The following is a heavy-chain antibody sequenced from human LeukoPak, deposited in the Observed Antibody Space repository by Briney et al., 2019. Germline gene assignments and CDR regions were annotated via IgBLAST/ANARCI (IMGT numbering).Heavy chain of an antibody. J-gene: IGHJ6*02. D-gene: IGHD6-19*01. Sequence: SVKVSCKASGGTFISYAISWVRQAPGQGLEWMGGIIPIFGTANYAQKFQGRVTITADESTSTAYMELSSLRSEDTAVYYCARGDSSGSHYYYYGMDVWGQGTTVTVSS. CDR1: GGTFISYA. V-gene: IGHV1-69*01. CDR3: ARGDSSGSHYYYYGMDV. CDR2: IIPIFGTA.